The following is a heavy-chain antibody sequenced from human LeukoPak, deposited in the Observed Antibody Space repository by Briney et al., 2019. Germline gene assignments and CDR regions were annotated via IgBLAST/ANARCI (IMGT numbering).Heavy chain of an antibody. CDR1: GFTFSSYE. J-gene: IGHJ4*02. Sequence: PGGSLRLSCAASGFTFSSYEMNWIRQAPGKGLEWVSYISSSSTIYYADSVKGRFTISRDNAKNSLSLQMNSLRAEDTAVYYCVRDGGVSGYDLLDYWGQGTLVTVSS. V-gene: IGHV3-48*03. D-gene: IGHD5-12*01. CDR2: ISSSSTI. CDR3: VRDGGVSGYDLLDY.